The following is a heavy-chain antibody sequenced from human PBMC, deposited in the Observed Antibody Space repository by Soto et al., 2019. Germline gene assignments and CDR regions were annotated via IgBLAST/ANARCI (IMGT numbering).Heavy chain of an antibody. Sequence: PSETLSLTCSVSGASITSDDFYCSWIRQHPGKGLEWIGYMYHSGNTYYNPSLRSRVTMSLDTSKNHFSLKLTSVTAADTAVYYCVKYYYDSSGLNWFDPWGPGTRGTVAS. CDR1: GASITSDDFY. V-gene: IGHV4-31*03. CDR2: MYHSGNT. D-gene: IGHD3-22*01. CDR3: VKYYYDSSGLNWFDP. J-gene: IGHJ5*02.